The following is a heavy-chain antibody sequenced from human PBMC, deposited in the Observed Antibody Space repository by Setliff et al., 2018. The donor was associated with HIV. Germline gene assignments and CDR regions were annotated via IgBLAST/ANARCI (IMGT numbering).Heavy chain of an antibody. V-gene: IGHV3-48*01. J-gene: IGHJ6*03. CDR3: ARGTLFYYYYYYMDV. Sequence: LRLSCAASGFTFSDYNMNWVRQAPGRGLEWVSYISSDGSTIYYAGSVKGRFTMSRDNAKNSLYLHMSSLGVEDTAVYYCARGTLFYYYYYYMDVWGKGTTVTVSS. CDR2: ISSDGSTI. CDR1: GFTFSDYN.